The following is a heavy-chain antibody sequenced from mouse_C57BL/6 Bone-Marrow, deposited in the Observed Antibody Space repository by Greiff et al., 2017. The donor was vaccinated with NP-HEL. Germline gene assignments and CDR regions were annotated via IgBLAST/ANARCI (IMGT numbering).Heavy chain of an antibody. D-gene: IGHD2-3*01. V-gene: IGHV1-69*01. J-gene: IGHJ3*01. CDR2: IDPSDSYT. CDR1: GYTFTSYW. Sequence: QVQLQQPGAELVMPGASVKLSCKASGYTFTSYWMHWVKQRPGQGLEWIGEIDPSDSYTNYNQKFKGKATLTADKSSSTAYMQLSSLTSEDSAVYFCARHYDGYYEEVAYWGQGTLVTVSA. CDR3: ARHYDGYYEEVAY.